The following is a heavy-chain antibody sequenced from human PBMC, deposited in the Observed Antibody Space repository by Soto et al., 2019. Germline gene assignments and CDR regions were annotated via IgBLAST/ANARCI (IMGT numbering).Heavy chain of an antibody. Sequence: QVQLVESGGGVVQPGRSLRLSCAASGFTFSSYGMHWVRQAPGKGLEWVAVISYDGSNKYYADSVKGRFTISRDNSKNTLYLQMNSLRAEDTAVYYCAKEPVATINYYYYYYMDVWGKGTTVTVSS. CDR3: AKEPVATINYYYYYYMDV. CDR1: GFTFSSYG. J-gene: IGHJ6*03. D-gene: IGHD5-12*01. CDR2: ISYDGSNK. V-gene: IGHV3-30*18.